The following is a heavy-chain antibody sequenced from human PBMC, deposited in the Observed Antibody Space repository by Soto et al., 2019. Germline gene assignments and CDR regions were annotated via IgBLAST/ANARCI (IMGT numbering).Heavy chain of an antibody. CDR2: IYCDDDK. CDR3: AHRQEYSSGWNSGCFDP. J-gene: IGHJ5*02. V-gene: IGHV2-5*02. Sequence: QITLMESGPTLVTPTQTLTLTCTFSGFSLTTSGVGVGWIRQSPGKALEWLALIYCDDDKRYSPSLNSRLPITKVTTKNQVVLMMTNMDPMDTTTYYRAHRQEYSSGWNSGCFDPCGQGTVLAVSS. CDR1: GFSLTTSGVG. D-gene: IGHD3-22*01.